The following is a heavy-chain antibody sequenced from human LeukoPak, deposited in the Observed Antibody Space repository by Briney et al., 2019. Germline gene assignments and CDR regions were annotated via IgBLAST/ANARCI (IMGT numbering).Heavy chain of an antibody. CDR2: IKKDGSEK. CDR3: AKGGGSIGRSYYFDY. V-gene: IGHV3-7*01. D-gene: IGHD2-15*01. Sequence: GGSLRLSCAASGFTFSSYWMSWVRQAPGKGLEWVANIKKDGSEKYYVDSVKGRFTISRDNPKTTMNLQMNSLRAEDTAVYYCAKGGGSIGRSYYFDYWGQGTLVTVSS. CDR1: GFTFSSYW. J-gene: IGHJ4*02.